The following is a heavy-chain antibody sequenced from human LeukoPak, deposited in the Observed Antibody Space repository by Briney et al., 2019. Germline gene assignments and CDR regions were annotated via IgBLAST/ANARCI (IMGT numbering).Heavy chain of an antibody. V-gene: IGHV4-39*01. CDR2: MYYSGST. Sequence: PSETLSLTCTVSGDSISSSNFYWAWIRQPPGKGLEGIGSMYYSGSTHYKPSLKSRVTISVDTSKNQFSLTLNSVTAADTAVYYCARHYALFHFHHWGQGTLVTVSS. CDR1: GDSISSSNFY. J-gene: IGHJ1*01. D-gene: IGHD3-16*01. CDR3: ARHYALFHFHH.